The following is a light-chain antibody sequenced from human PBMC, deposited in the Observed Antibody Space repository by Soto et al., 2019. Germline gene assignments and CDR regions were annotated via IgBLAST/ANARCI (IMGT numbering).Light chain of an antibody. V-gene: IGLV2-14*03. Sequence: QSALTQPASVSGSPGQSITISCTGTSSDVGRYNYVSWYQQHPGKAPKLMIYDVSNRPSGVSNRFSGSKSGDTASLTISGLQAEDDADYYCSSYTTSGTLSFGGGTKLTVL. CDR1: SSDVGRYNY. CDR3: SSYTTSGTLS. CDR2: DVS. J-gene: IGLJ2*01.